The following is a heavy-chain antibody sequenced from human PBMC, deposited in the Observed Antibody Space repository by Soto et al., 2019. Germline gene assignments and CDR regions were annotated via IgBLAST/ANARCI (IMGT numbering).Heavy chain of an antibody. J-gene: IGHJ4*02. D-gene: IGHD3-10*01. Sequence: SCPTLVNPTQTLTLTCTFSGFSLTTSGMRVSWIRQPPGKALEWLARIDWNDDKFFSTSLKTRLAISKDPSKNQVVLTMSNMDPLDTATYYCARIRPDSGSYSYFDFWGQGLLVTVSS. CDR2: IDWNDDK. V-gene: IGHV2-70*04. CDR1: GFSLTTSGMR. CDR3: ARIRPDSGSYSYFDF.